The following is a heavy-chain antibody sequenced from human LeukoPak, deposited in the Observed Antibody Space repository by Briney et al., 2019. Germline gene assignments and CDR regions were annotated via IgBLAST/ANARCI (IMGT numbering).Heavy chain of an antibody. D-gene: IGHD3-16*02. CDR3: AGDHRYGNYYNYYYGIDV. Sequence: SETLSLTCTVSGGSISSYYWTWIRQPPGKGLEWIGYIYYSGTTNYNPSLKSRVSLSVDTPKNQFSLKLSSMTAADTAVYYCAGDHRYGNYYNYYYGIDVWGQGTTVTVSS. V-gene: IGHV4-59*01. CDR2: IYYSGTT. J-gene: IGHJ6*02. CDR1: GGSISSYY.